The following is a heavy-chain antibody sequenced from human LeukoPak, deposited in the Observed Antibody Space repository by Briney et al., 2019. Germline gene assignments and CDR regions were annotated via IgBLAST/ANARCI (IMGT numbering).Heavy chain of an antibody. Sequence: GGSLRLSCAVSGFTSSNAWMSWVRQAPGKGLEWVGRIKSKTDGGTRDYAAPVKGRFTISRDNAKNSLYLQMNSLRAEDTATYYCARDKIVGASKFDYWGQGTLVTVSS. V-gene: IGHV3-15*01. CDR1: GFTSSNAW. CDR2: IKSKTDGGTR. D-gene: IGHD1-26*01. CDR3: ARDKIVGASKFDY. J-gene: IGHJ4*02.